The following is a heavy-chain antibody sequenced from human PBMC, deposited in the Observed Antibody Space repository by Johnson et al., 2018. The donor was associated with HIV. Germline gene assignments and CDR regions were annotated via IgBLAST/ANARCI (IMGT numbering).Heavy chain of an antibody. V-gene: IGHV3-20*04. Sequence: VQLVESGGGLVKPGGSLRLSCAASGFTFSDYYMSWIRQAPGKGLEWVSGINWNGGSTGYADSVKGRFTISRDNAKNSLYLQMNSLRAEDTAVYYCASPKTPTRVVRGAFDIWGQGTMVTVSS. J-gene: IGHJ3*02. D-gene: IGHD3-10*01. CDR1: GFTFSDYY. CDR3: ASPKTPTRVVRGAFDI. CDR2: INWNGGST.